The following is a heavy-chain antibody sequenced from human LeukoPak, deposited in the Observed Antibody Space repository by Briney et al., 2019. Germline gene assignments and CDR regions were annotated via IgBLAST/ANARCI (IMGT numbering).Heavy chain of an antibody. CDR2: INHSGST. J-gene: IGHJ4*02. D-gene: IGHD3-16*02. Sequence: PSETLSLTCAVYGGSFSGYYWSWIRQPPGKGLEWIGEINHSGSTNYNPSLKSRVTISADTSKNQFSLKLSSVTAADTAVYYYARSTYYDYVWGSYRSYYFDYWGQGTLVTVSS. CDR3: ARSTYYDYVWGSYRSYYFDY. V-gene: IGHV4-34*01. CDR1: GGSFSGYY.